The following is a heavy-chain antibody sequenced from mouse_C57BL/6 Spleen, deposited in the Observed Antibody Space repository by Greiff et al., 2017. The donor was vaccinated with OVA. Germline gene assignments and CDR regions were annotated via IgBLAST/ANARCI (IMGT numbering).Heavy chain of an antibody. CDR1: GYTFTDYE. Sequence: VKLMESGAELVRPGASVTLSCKASGYTFTDYEMHWVKQTPVHGLEWIGAIDPETGGTAYNQKFKGKAILTADKSSSTAYMELRSLTSEDSAVYYCMMVTFDYWGQGTTLTVSS. CDR3: MMVTFDY. D-gene: IGHD2-1*01. CDR2: IDPETGGT. V-gene: IGHV1-15*01. J-gene: IGHJ2*01.